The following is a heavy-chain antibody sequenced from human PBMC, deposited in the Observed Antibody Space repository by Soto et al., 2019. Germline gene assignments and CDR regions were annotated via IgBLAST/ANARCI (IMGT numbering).Heavy chain of an antibody. CDR3: ALRYCSSPPCSNDAFDI. CDR2: NFYSGTT. CDR1: GGSMSSGDYY. D-gene: IGHD2-2*01. V-gene: IGHV4-30-4*01. J-gene: IGHJ3*02. Sequence: SETLSLTCTVSGGSMSSGDYYWSWIRQPPGKGREWIGYNFYSGTTNYNPSLKSRVTMSVDTSKNQFSLKLSSVTAADTAVYFCALRYCSSPPCSNDAFDIWGQGTMVTVSS.